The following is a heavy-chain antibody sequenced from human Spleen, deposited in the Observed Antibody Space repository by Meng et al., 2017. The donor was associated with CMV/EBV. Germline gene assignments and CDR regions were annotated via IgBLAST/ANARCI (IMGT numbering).Heavy chain of an antibody. Sequence: TGYYMHWVRQAPGQGLEWMGWINPNSGGTNYAQKFQGRVTMTRDTSISTAYMELSRLRSDDTAVYYCAREESNHYDFWSGYSQGWFDPWGQGTLVTVSS. CDR2: INPNSGGT. D-gene: IGHD3-3*01. CDR3: AREESNHYDFWSGYSQGWFDP. J-gene: IGHJ5*02. V-gene: IGHV1-2*02. CDR1: TGYY.